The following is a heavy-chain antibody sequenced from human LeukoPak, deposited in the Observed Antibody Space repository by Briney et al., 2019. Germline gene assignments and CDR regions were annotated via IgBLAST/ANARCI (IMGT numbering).Heavy chain of an antibody. D-gene: IGHD3-3*01. Sequence: PGGSLRLSCATSGFTFDDYAMHWVRQAPTKGLEWVSLISWDGGSTYYADSVKGRFTISRDNSKSSLYLQMNSLRPEDTALYYCAKGHDDFWSGYYSPPDYWGQGILVTVSS. J-gene: IGHJ4*02. CDR3: AKGHDDFWSGYYSPPDY. CDR2: ISWDGGST. CDR1: GFTFDDYA. V-gene: IGHV3-43D*04.